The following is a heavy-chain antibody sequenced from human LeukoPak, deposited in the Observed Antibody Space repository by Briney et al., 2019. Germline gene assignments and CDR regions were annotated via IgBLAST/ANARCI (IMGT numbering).Heavy chain of an antibody. D-gene: IGHD3-10*01. V-gene: IGHV4-34*01. CDR1: GGSFSHYY. Sequence: SETLSLTCAVYGGSFSHYYWSWIRQPPGKGLEWIGEINHSGRTNYNPSLKRRVTMSVDTSKNHFSLKLSSVTAADTAVYYCARGGSGLLWFDYWGQGNLVTVSS. CDR2: INHSGRT. CDR3: ARGGSGLLWFDY. J-gene: IGHJ5*01.